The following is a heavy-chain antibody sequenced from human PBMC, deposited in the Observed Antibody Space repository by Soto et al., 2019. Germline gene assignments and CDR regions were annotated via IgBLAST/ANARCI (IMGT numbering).Heavy chain of an antibody. Sequence: QVQLVQSGAEVKKPGASVKVSCKGSGYTFTSNDINWVRQATGQGFEWMGWMSPKSGDTGYSQKFQGRVTMTRDTSRGTAYMELSSLRSEDTAVYYWAGGPPSWGFDFWGQGTLVTVSS. CDR3: AGGPPSWGFDF. J-gene: IGHJ4*02. CDR1: GYTFTSND. V-gene: IGHV1-8*01. CDR2: MSPKSGDT. D-gene: IGHD7-27*01.